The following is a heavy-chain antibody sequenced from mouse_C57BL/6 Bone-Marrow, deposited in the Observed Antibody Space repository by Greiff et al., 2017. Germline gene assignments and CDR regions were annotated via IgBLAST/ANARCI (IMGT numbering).Heavy chain of an antibody. CDR2: IDPENGDT. CDR3: TTRITTVVAPFDY. V-gene: IGHV14-4*01. J-gene: IGHJ2*01. Sequence: VQLKESGAELVRPGASVKLSCTASGFNIKDDYMHWVKQRPEQGLEWIGWIDPENGDTESASKFQGKATITADTSSNTAYLQLSSLTSEDTAVYYCTTRITTVVAPFDYWGQGTTLTVSS. D-gene: IGHD1-1*01. CDR1: GFNIKDDY.